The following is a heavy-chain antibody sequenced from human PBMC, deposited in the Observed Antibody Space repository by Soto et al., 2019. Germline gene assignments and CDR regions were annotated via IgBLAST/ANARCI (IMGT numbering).Heavy chain of an antibody. V-gene: IGHV4-59*08. CDR3: ARIYGGSFDY. J-gene: IGHJ4*02. D-gene: IGHD2-15*01. CDR1: GGSISSYY. Sequence: PSETLSLTCTVSGGSISSYYGSWIRQPPGKGLEWIGYIYYSGSTNYNPSLKSRVTISVDTSKNQFSLKLSSVTAADTAVYYCARIYGGSFDYWGQGTLVTVSS. CDR2: IYYSGST.